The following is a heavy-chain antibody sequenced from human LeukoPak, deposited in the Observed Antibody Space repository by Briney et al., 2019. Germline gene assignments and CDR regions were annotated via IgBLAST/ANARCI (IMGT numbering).Heavy chain of an antibody. D-gene: IGHD1-1*01. J-gene: IGHJ4*02. CDR2: ISSSGSTI. CDR3: ARDWRRPLWERSRTFH. Sequence: PGGSLRLSCAASGFTFSSYEMNWVRQAPGKGLEWVSYISSSGSTIYYADSVKGRFTISRDNAKNSLYLQMNSLRAEDTAVYYCARDWRRPLWERSRTFHRGQGTLVTVSS. CDR1: GFTFSSYE. V-gene: IGHV3-48*03.